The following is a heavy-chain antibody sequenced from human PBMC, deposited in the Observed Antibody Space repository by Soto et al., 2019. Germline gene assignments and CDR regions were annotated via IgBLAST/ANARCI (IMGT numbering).Heavy chain of an antibody. CDR3: ARDPALGAVDY. V-gene: IGHV1-18*04. CDR1: GYTFTSYG. J-gene: IGHJ4*02. CDR2: ISAYNGNT. Sequence: ASVKVSCKASGYTFTSYGISWVRPSPGQGLEWMGWISAYNGNTNYAQQLQGRVTMTTDTSTSTAYMELRSLRSDDTAVYYCARDPALGAVDYWGQGTLVTVSS.